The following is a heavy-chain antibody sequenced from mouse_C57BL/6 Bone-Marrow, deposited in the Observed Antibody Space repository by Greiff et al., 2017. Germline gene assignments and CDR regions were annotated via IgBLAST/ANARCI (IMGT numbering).Heavy chain of an antibody. Sequence: QVQLKESGAELARPGASVKLSCKASGYTFTSYGISWVKQRTEQGLEWIGEIYPRSGNTYYNEKFKGKATLTADKSSSTAYMELRSLTSEDSAVYFCARLGPRAWFAYWGQGTLVTVSA. CDR3: ARLGPRAWFAY. CDR2: IYPRSGNT. V-gene: IGHV1-81*01. J-gene: IGHJ3*01. CDR1: GYTFTSYG.